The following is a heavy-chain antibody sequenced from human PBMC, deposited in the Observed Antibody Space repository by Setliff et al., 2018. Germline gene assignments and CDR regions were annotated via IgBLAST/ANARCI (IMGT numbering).Heavy chain of an antibody. CDR2: IYYSGST. CDR1: GGSISSGGYY. D-gene: IGHD6-6*01. J-gene: IGHJ4*02. V-gene: IGHV4-31*03. CDR3: ARETSAARLWGPFDY. Sequence: SETLSLTCTVSGGSISSGGYYWSWIRQHPGKGLEWIGYIYYSGSTYYNPSLKSRVTISVDTSKNQFSLKLSSVTAADTAVYYCARETSAARLWGPFDYWGQGTLVTVLL.